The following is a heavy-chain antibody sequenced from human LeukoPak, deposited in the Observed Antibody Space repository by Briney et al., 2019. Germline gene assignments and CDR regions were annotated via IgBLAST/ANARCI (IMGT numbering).Heavy chain of an antibody. CDR3: AKESSPNYYGSGSYPFDY. D-gene: IGHD3-10*01. CDR2: IWYGGSNK. Sequence: GRSLRLSCAASGFTFSSYGMHWVRQAPGKGLEWVAVIWYGGSNKYYADSVKGRFTISGDNSKNTLYLQMNSLRAEDTAVYYCAKESSPNYYGSGSYPFDYWGQGTLVTVSS. J-gene: IGHJ4*02. CDR1: GFTFSSYG. V-gene: IGHV3-30*18.